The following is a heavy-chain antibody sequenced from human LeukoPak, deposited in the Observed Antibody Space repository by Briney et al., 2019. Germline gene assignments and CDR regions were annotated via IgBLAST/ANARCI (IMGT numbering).Heavy chain of an antibody. D-gene: IGHD2-15*01. CDR1: GGSFSDYF. J-gene: IGHJ6*03. Sequence: SETLSLTCAVFGGSFSDYFWSWIRQPPGKGLEWIGEIDHSGGTNYNPSLKSRVTISVDTSKNQFSLKVTSVTAADAAVHYCARMRGGGIGYSNYMDVWGKGTTVIVSS. V-gene: IGHV4-34*01. CDR2: IDHSGGT. CDR3: ARMRGGGIGYSNYMDV.